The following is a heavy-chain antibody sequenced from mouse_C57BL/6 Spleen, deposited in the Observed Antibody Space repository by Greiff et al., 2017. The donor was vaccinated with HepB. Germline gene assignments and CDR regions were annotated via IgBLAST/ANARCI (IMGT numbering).Heavy chain of an antibody. CDR1: GYTFTDYN. V-gene: IGHV1-18*01. CDR2: INPNNGGT. D-gene: IGHD1-1*02. Sequence: VQLKQSGPELVKPGASVKIPCKASGYTFTDYNMDWVKQSHGKSLEWIGDINPNNGGTIYNQKFKGKATLTVDKSSSTAYMELRSLTSEDTAVYYCARRRGGGNYVFAYWGQGTLVTVSA. J-gene: IGHJ3*01. CDR3: ARRRGGGNYVFAY.